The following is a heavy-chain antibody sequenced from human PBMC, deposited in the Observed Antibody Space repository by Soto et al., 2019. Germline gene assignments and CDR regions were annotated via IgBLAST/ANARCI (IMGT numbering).Heavy chain of an antibody. D-gene: IGHD4-17*01. J-gene: IGHJ6*02. Sequence: GGAKRHSWSASGVNFIDHYMSWIREDQGKGLEWVTYISSSGSTIYYADSVKGRFTISRDNAKNSLYLQMNSLRAEDTAVYYCARCTVGKDYYGMDVWGQGTTVTVSS. CDR3: ARCTVGKDYYGMDV. CDR1: GVNFIDHY. V-gene: IGHV3-11*01. CDR2: ISSSGSTI.